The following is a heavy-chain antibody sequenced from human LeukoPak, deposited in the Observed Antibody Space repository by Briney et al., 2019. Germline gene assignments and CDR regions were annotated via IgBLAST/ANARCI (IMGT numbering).Heavy chain of an antibody. CDR3: ARRTRFDY. V-gene: IGHV3-21*01. D-gene: IGHD3/OR15-3a*01. CDR1: GFTFSSYS. J-gene: IGHJ4*02. CDR2: ISSSSSYM. Sequence: PGGSLRLSCAASGFTFSSYSMNWVRQAPGKGLEWVSSISSSSSYMYYADSVKGRFTISRDNAKNSLYLQMNSLRAEDTAVYYCARRTRFDYWGQGTLVTVSS.